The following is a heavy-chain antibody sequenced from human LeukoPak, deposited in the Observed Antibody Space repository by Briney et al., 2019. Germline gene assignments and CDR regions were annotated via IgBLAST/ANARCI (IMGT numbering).Heavy chain of an antibody. CDR2: INPNSGGT. CDR3: AREGYDILTGYYFDC. J-gene: IGHJ4*02. CDR1: GYTFTGYY. Sequence: ASVKVSCKASGYTFTGYYMHWVRQAPGQGLEWMGWINPNSGGTNYAQKFQGRVTMTRDTSISTAYMELSRLRSDDTAVYYCAREGYDILTGYYFDCWGQGTLVTVSS. V-gene: IGHV1-2*02. D-gene: IGHD3-9*01.